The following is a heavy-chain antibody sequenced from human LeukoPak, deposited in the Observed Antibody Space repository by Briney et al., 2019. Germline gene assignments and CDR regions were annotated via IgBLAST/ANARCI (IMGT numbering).Heavy chain of an antibody. CDR1: GYSFSSYW. J-gene: IGHJ4*02. CDR2: IYPGDSDT. V-gene: IGHV5-51*01. CDR3: VRQCDDGDY. Sequence: GESLKISCKGSGYSFSSYWIGWGRQMPGKGLEGMGIIYPGDSDTRYSPSFQGQVTISAAKSTSTAYLQWSALKASEPAMYYCVRQCDDGDYWGQGTLVTVSS.